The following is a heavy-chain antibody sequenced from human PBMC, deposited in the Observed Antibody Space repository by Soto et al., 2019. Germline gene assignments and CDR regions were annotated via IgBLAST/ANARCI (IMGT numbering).Heavy chain of an antibody. CDR2: IYYSGST. V-gene: IGHV4-31*03. D-gene: IGHD1-26*01. CDR1: GGSIRSGGYY. J-gene: IGHJ4*02. Sequence: SETLSLTCTVSGGSIRSGGYYWSWIRQHPGKGLEWIGYIYYSGSTYYNPSLKSRVTISVDTSKNQFSLKLSSVTAADTAVYYCARGRWSGSSEYFYYWGQGTLVTVSS. CDR3: ARGRWSGSSEYFYY.